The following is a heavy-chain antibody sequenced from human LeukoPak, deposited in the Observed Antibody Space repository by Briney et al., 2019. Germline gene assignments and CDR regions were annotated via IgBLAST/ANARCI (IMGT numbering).Heavy chain of an antibody. CDR2: INTDGTVT. Sequence: GGSLRLSRAASGFTFSKYLMLWVRQAPGKGLESVSRINTDGTVTNYADSVKGRFTVSRDNADNTMFLHMNSVRDESTAVYYCATKHWLHPHPDSWGQGTLVTVSS. D-gene: IGHD5-12*01. CDR3: ATKHWLHPHPDS. V-gene: IGHV3-74*01. J-gene: IGHJ4*02. CDR1: GFTFSKYL.